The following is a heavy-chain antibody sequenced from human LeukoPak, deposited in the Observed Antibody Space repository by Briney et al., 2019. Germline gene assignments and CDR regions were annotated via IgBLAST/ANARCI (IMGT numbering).Heavy chain of an antibody. J-gene: IGHJ6*02. CDR1: GVSISIYY. V-gene: IGHV4-59*01. Sequence: SETLPLPCTVSGVSISIYYWSWIRHPPGKGLEWIGYIYYSGSTNYNPSLKSRVTISVDTSKNQFSLKLSSVTAADTAVYYCARDVGMDVWGQGTTVTVSS. CDR3: ARDVGMDV. CDR2: IYYSGST.